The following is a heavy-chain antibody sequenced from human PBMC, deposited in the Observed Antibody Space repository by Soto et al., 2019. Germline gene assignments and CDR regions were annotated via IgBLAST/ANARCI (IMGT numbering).Heavy chain of an antibody. V-gene: IGHV4-4*07. CDR3: VRDVESPGISGSWGAFDI. CDR1: GGSIRNYF. J-gene: IGHJ3*02. Sequence: PSETLSLTCTVSGGSIRNYFWTWIRQPAGKGLEWIGRIYSSGNTAYNASLKSRVTMSIDMSKNQFSLKLSSMTAADTAVYYCVRDVESPGISGSWGAFDIWGQGTVVTVSS. CDR2: IYSSGNT. D-gene: IGHD1-20*01.